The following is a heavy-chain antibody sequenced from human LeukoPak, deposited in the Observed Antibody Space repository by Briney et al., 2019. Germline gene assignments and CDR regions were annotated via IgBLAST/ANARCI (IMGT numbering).Heavy chain of an antibody. CDR1: GFTFSSYS. CDR2: ISSSSSYI. CDR3: AREGIYSSSWYDY. D-gene: IGHD6-13*01. J-gene: IGHJ4*02. Sequence: SGGSLRLSCAVSGFTFSSYSMNWVRQAHGKGLEWVSSISSSSSYIYYADSVKGRFAISRDNAKNSLYLQMDSLRAEDTAVYYCAREGIYSSSWYDYWGQGTLVTVSS. V-gene: IGHV3-21*01.